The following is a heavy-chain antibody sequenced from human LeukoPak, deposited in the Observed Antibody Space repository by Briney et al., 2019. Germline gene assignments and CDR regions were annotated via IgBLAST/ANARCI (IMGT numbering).Heavy chain of an antibody. CDR3: ASEDIVVVPAAIGGA. Sequence: SETLSLTCVVYGGSFSGYYWSWIRQPPGKGLEWIGEINHSGSTNYNPSLKSRVTISVDTSKNQFSLKLSSVTAADTAVYYCASEDIVVVPAAIGGAWGQGTLVTVSS. D-gene: IGHD2-2*02. V-gene: IGHV4-34*01. CDR1: GGSFSGYY. CDR2: INHSGST. J-gene: IGHJ5*02.